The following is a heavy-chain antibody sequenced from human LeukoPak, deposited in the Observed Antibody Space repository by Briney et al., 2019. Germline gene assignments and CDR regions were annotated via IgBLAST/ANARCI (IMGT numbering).Heavy chain of an antibody. Sequence: SETLSLTCTVSGGSISNYYWGWIRQPPGKGLEWIGSIYYSGSTYYNPSLKSRVTISVDTSKNQFSLKLSSVTAADTAVYYCARQGVVITHAFDIWGQGTMVTVSS. CDR3: ARQGVVITHAFDI. J-gene: IGHJ3*02. CDR2: IYYSGST. D-gene: IGHD3-22*01. V-gene: IGHV4-39*01. CDR1: GGSISNYY.